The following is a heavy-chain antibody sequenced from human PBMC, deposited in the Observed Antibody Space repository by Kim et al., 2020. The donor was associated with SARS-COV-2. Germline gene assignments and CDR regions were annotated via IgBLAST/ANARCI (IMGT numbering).Heavy chain of an antibody. CDR2: INNDGSDT. Sequence: GGSLRLSCAASGSTFSSDWMHWVRQAPGKGLVWVSRINNDGSDTKYADSVKGRFTISRDNAKNTLYLQMNSLRAEDTAVYYCTRGHSGCFDPWGQGTLVTVSS. CDR1: GSTFSSDW. CDR3: TRGHSGCFDP. J-gene: IGHJ5*02. D-gene: IGHD6-13*01. V-gene: IGHV3-74*03.